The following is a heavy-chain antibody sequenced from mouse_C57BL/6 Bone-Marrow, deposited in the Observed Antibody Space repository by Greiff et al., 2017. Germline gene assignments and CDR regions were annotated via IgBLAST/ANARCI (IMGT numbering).Heavy chain of an antibody. CDR1: GFTFSSYA. CDR2: ISDGGSYT. V-gene: IGHV5-4*03. CDR3: ARWGDYDPFAY. Sequence: DVMLVESGGGLVKPGGSLKLSCAASGFTFSSYAMSWVRQTPEKRLEWVATISDGGSYTYYPDNVKGRFTISRDNAKNNLYLRMSHLKTEDTAMYYCARWGDYDPFAYWGQGTLVTVSA. D-gene: IGHD2-4*01. J-gene: IGHJ3*01.